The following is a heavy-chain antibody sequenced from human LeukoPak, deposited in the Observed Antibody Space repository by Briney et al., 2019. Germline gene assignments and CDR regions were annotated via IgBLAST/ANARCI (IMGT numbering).Heavy chain of an antibody. V-gene: IGHV4-59*01. CDR2: IYYSGST. CDR3: ARRTGIAVAGTDYYYGMDV. D-gene: IGHD6-19*01. J-gene: IGHJ6*02. CDR1: GGSISSYY. Sequence: SETLSLTCTVSGGSISSYYWSWIRQPPGKGLEWIGYIYYSGSTNYNPSLKSRVTISVDTSKNQFSLKLSSVTAADTAVYYCARRTGIAVAGTDYYYGMDVWGQGTTVTVSS.